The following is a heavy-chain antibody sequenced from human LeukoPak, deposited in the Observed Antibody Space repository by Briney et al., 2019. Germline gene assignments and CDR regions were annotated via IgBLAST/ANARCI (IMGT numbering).Heavy chain of an antibody. V-gene: IGHV1-69*05. CDR1: GGTFSSYA. CDR3: ARAVRPNTLIIIFGVAAGGFDP. D-gene: IGHD3-3*02. Sequence: SVKVSCKASGGTFSSYAISWVQQAPGQGLEWMGGIIPIFGTANYAQKFQGRVTITTDESTSTAYMELSSLRSEDTAVYYCARAVRPNTLIIIFGVAAGGFDPWGQGTLVTVSS. CDR2: IIPIFGTA. J-gene: IGHJ5*02.